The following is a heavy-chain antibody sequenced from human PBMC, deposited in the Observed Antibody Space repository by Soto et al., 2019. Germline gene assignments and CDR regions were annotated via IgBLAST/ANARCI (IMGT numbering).Heavy chain of an antibody. V-gene: IGHV4-59*01. CDR2: IYYSGST. CDR3: ASDSYCFPTNCYAPEAFDI. CDR1: GGSISKYY. Sequence: PSETLSLTCTVSGGSISKYYWSWIRQSPGKGLEWIGYIYYSGSTKYNPSLKSRVTISVDTSKNQFSLKLSSVTAADTAVYYCASDSYCFPTNCYAPEAFDIWGQGTMVT. D-gene: IGHD2-2*01. J-gene: IGHJ3*02.